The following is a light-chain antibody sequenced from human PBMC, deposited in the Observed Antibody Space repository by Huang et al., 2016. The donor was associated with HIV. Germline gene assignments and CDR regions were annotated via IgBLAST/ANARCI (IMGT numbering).Light chain of an antibody. CDR1: QSVGAN. Sequence: EIVMTQSPATLSVSPGERAALSCRASQSVGANLAWYQHKPGRAPRLLIYGASTRATGTPARFSGSGSGTEFTLTISSLQSEDFVLYYCQQYNNWPPVPYTLGQGTKLEIK. CDR3: QQYNNWPPVPYT. V-gene: IGKV3-15*01. J-gene: IGKJ2*01. CDR2: GAS.